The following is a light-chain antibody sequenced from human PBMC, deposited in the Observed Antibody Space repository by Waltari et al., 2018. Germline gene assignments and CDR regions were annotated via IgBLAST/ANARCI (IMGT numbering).Light chain of an antibody. J-gene: IGLJ3*02. V-gene: IGLV4-60*03. CDR3: ETWDSNTWV. Sequence: QPVLTQSSSASASLGSSVKLTCTLSSGHSSYIIAWHQQQPGKAPLYLMKLESSGSYNKGSGVPDRFSGSSSGADRHLTIANLQSEYEADYYCETWDSNTWVFGGGTKLTVL. CDR1: SGHSSYI. CDR2: LESSGSY.